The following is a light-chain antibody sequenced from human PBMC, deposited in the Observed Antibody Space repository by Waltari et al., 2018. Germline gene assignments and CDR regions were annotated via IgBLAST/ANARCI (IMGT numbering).Light chain of an antibody. CDR2: EVS. J-gene: IGLJ3*02. Sequence: SALTQPASVSGSPGQSLPLSCSGPSSDIRSYKQVSWYQQHPGKAPKLMIYEVSKRPSGVSNRFSGSKSGNTASLTISGLQADDESHYYCTSFTSSATWVFGGGTKVTVL. V-gene: IGLV2-14*01. CDR3: TSFTSSATWV. CDR1: SSDIRSYKQ.